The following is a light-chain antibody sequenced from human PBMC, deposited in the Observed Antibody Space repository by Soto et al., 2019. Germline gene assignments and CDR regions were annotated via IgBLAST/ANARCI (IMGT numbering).Light chain of an antibody. Sequence: VLTQSPSSLAVSLGERATVNCRSSQRGFDNSTNKSYLAWYQKKPGHPPKLLVHWASVREAGVPDRFSAGGFGTDFTLTFRSLKTEDVAVYSSHQYYTTRLTSGKGTQVDIK. CDR3: HQYYTTRLT. CDR2: WAS. V-gene: IGKV4-1*01. CDR1: QRGFDNSTNKSY. J-gene: IGKJ2*01.